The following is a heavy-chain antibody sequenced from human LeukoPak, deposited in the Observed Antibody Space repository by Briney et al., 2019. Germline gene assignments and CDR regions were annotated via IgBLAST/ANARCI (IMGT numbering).Heavy chain of an antibody. CDR3: ARAAYDSSGYLTL. CDR2: ISSSSSYI. Sequence: GGSLRLSCAASGFTFSSYSMNWVRQAPGKGLEWVSSISSSSSYIYYADSVKGRFTISRDNAKNSLYLQMNSLRAEDTAVYYCARAAYDSSGYLTLWGQGTLVTVSS. J-gene: IGHJ4*02. D-gene: IGHD3-22*01. CDR1: GFTFSSYS. V-gene: IGHV3-21*01.